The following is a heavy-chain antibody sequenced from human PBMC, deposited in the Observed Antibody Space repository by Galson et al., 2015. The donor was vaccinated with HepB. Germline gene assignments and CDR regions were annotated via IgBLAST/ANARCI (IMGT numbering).Heavy chain of an antibody. D-gene: IGHD4-23*01. Sequence: SVKVSCKASGYTFSAYYIHWVRQAPGQGLEWMGRINPNTGVTNYAQKFQGRVTMTRDTSISTAYMEVSRLSSGDTAVYYCSRWAAVALPCYDYMDVWGKGTTVIVTS. CDR1: GYTFSAYY. CDR2: INPNTGVT. CDR3: SRWAAVALPCYDYMDV. J-gene: IGHJ6*03. V-gene: IGHV1-2*06.